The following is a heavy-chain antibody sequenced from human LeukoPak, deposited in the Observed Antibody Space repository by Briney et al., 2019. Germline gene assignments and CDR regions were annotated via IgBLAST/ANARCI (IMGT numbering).Heavy chain of an antibody. J-gene: IGHJ6*04. CDR3: ARDPITMVRGVSYYYGMDV. V-gene: IGHV4-61*02. CDR2: IYTSGTT. D-gene: IGHD3-10*01. CDR1: GASITSGTYY. Sequence: SETLSLTCTVSGASITSGTYYWGWIRQPAGKGLEYIGRIYTSGTTNYNPSVKSRVTISIDTSKNQFSLKLSSVTAADTAVYYCARDPITMVRGVSYYYGMDVWGKGTTVTVSS.